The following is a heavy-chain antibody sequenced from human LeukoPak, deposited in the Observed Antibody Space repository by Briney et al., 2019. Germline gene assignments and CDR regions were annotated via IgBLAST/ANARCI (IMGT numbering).Heavy chain of an antibody. D-gene: IGHD1-26*01. J-gene: IGHJ3*02. CDR3: ARDLPPQFGSYYVPGGDAFDI. CDR2: ISAYNGNT. Sequence: ASVKVSCKASGYTFTSYGISWVRQAPGQGLEWMGWISAYNGNTNYAQKLQGRVTMTTDTSTSTAYMELRSLRSDDTAVYYCARDLPPQFGSYYVPGGDAFDIWGQGTMVTVSS. V-gene: IGHV1-18*01. CDR1: GYTFTSYG.